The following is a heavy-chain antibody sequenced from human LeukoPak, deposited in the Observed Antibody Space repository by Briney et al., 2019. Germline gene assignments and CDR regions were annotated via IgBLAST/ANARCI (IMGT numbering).Heavy chain of an antibody. CDR2: VHLSGRT. CDR1: GGSISTTNW. J-gene: IGHJ5*02. D-gene: IGHD3-22*01. Sequence: PSETLSLTCGVSGGSISTTNWWTWVRQPPGEGLEWIGEVHLSGRTHYNPSLESRVTISVDTSKNQCSLKLTSVTAADTAVYYCARHRAYDSGTYYRWFDPWGPGTLVTVSS. V-gene: IGHV4-4*02. CDR3: ARHRAYDSGTYYRWFDP.